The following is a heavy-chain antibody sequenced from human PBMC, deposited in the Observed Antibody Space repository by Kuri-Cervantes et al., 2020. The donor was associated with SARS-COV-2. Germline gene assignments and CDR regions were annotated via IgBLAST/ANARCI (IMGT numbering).Heavy chain of an antibody. V-gene: IGHV3-7*01. D-gene: IGHD7-27*01. CDR1: GFTFSSYW. CDR2: IKQDGSEK. Sequence: GESLKISCAASGFTFSSYWMSWVRQAPGKGLEWVANIKQDGSEKYYVDSVKGRFTISRDNAKNSLYLQMNSLRAEDTAVYYCARDGWGSSFDYWAREPWSPSPQ. CDR3: ARDGWGSSFDY. J-gene: IGHJ4*02.